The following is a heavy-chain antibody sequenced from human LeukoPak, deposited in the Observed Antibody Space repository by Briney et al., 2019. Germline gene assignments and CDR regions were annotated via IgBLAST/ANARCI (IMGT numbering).Heavy chain of an antibody. CDR2: ISASGRST. CDR3: AKEGVVVADFDY. J-gene: IGHJ4*02. V-gene: IGHV3-23*01. CDR1: GFTFSTYA. D-gene: IGHD2-15*01. Sequence: PGGSLRLSCEASGFTFSTYAMSWVRQAPGKGLEWVSSISASGRSTYYADSVEGRFTISRDNSKNTLYLQMNSLRAEDTAVYYCAKEGVVVADFDYWGQGTLVTVSS.